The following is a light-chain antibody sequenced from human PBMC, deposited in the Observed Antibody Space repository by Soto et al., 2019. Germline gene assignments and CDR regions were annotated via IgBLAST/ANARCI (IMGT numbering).Light chain of an antibody. CDR2: SAS. J-gene: IGKJ1*01. Sequence: EIVMTQSPATLSVSPGGRATLSCRASQSISDTLAWYQQKPGQAPRLLIYSASRGATGFPARFSGSGSGTDFTLTISSLQSEDFAVYYCQQYNNWPLTFGQGTKVEIK. CDR1: QSISDT. V-gene: IGKV3-15*01. CDR3: QQYNNWPLT.